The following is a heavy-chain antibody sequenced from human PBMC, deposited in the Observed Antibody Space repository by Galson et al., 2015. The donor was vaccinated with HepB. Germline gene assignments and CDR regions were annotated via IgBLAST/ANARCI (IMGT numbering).Heavy chain of an antibody. CDR1: GFTFSSYS. Sequence: SLRLSCAASGFTFSSYSMNWVRQAPGKGLEWVSYISSSSSTIYYADSVKGRFTISRDNAKNSLYLQMNSLRAEDTAVYYCARDRYDYVWGSYGYYGMDVWGQGTTVTVSS. V-gene: IGHV3-48*01. CDR2: ISSSSSTI. D-gene: IGHD3-16*01. J-gene: IGHJ6*02. CDR3: ARDRYDYVWGSYGYYGMDV.